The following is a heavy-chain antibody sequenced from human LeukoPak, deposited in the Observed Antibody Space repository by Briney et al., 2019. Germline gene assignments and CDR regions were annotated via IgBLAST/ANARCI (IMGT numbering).Heavy chain of an antibody. D-gene: IGHD3-10*01. V-gene: IGHV3-30*02. CDR3: AKVLVRGVYYFDY. CDR2: IRYGGTNK. Sequence: GGSLRLSCAATGFTLSRYGMHWLRQAPVKSLEWVAFIRYGGTNKYYADSVKGRFTISRDNSKNTLYLQVNSLRAEDTAVYYCAKVLVRGVYYFDYWGQGTLVTVSS. J-gene: IGHJ4*02. CDR1: GFTLSRYG.